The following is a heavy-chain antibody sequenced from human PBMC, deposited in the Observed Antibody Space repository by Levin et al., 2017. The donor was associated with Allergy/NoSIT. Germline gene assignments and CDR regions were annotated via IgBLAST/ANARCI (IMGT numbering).Heavy chain of an antibody. J-gene: IGHJ4*02. CDR3: ARHVRGGEAFDY. Sequence: SETLSLTCTVSGGSISSSSYYWGWIRQPPGKGLEWIGSIYYSGSTYYNPSLKSRVTISVDTSKNQFSLKLSSVTAADTAVYYCARHVRGGEAFDYWGQGTLVTVSS. CDR1: GGSISSSSYY. CDR2: IYYSGST. D-gene: IGHD3-10*02. V-gene: IGHV4-39*01.